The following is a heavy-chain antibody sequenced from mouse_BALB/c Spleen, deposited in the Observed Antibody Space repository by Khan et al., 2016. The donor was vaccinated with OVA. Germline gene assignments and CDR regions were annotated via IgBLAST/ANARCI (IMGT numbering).Heavy chain of an antibody. D-gene: IGHD1-1*01. CDR3: ARHNYGPFAF. Sequence: EVELVESGGGLVKPGGSLKVSCAASGFTFSNYAMSWVRQTPEKRLEWVATISSVSTYTYYPDSVKGRFTISRDNAKATLYLQMSSLRSEDTAMYYCARHNYGPFAFWGQGTLVTVSA. J-gene: IGHJ3*01. CDR1: GFTFSNYA. CDR2: ISSVSTYT. V-gene: IGHV5-9-3*01.